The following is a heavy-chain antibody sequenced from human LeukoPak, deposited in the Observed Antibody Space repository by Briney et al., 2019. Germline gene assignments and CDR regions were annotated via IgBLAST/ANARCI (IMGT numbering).Heavy chain of an antibody. J-gene: IGHJ4*02. Sequence: GESLQISCQGSGYSFTSYWISWVRQVPGKGLEWMGRIDPSDSYTNYSPSFQGHVTISADKSISTAYLQWSSLKASDTAMYYCARIRMRTAYYYDSSRDYWGQGTLVTVSS. D-gene: IGHD3-22*01. V-gene: IGHV5-10-1*01. CDR1: GYSFTSYW. CDR3: ARIRMRTAYYYDSSRDY. CDR2: IDPSDSYT.